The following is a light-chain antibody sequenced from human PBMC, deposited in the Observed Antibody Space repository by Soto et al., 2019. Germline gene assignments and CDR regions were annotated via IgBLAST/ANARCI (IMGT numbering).Light chain of an antibody. CDR2: GAS. V-gene: IGKV3-11*01. Sequence: IVLTQSPATRSLSPGERATLSCRARQTVSTYLSWYQHKPGQAPRLLIYGASNRATGIPARFSGSGSGTDFTLTISSLEPEDSAVYYCQQRYNWLTFGGGTKVEIK. J-gene: IGKJ4*01. CDR3: QQRYNWLT. CDR1: QTVSTY.